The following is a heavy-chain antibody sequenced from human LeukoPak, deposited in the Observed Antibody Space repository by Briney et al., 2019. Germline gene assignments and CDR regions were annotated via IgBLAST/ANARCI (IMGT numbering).Heavy chain of an antibody. Sequence: PGGSLRLSCAASGFTVSSNYMSWVRQAPGRGLEWVSVIYSGGSTYYADSVKGRFTISRDNSKDTLYLQMNSLRAEDTAIYYCAKASSPSSGCITYWGQGTLVTVSS. CDR2: IYSGGST. CDR1: GFTVSSNY. J-gene: IGHJ4*02. CDR3: AKASSPSSGCITY. V-gene: IGHV3-53*01. D-gene: IGHD3-22*01.